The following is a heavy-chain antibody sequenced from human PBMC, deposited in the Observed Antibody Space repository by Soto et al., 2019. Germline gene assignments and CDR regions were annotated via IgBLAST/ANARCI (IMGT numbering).Heavy chain of an antibody. CDR2: ISSSGSTI. J-gene: IGHJ4*02. CDR1: GFTFSSYE. D-gene: IGHD3-22*01. Sequence: LGLSCAASGFTFSSYEMNWVRQAPGKGLEGVSYISSSGSTIYYADSVKGRFTISRDNAKNSLYLQMNSLRAEDTAVYYCARDRYYYDSSCYYRFPFDYWGQGTLVTVSS. CDR3: ARDRYYYDSSCYYRFPFDY. V-gene: IGHV3-48*03.